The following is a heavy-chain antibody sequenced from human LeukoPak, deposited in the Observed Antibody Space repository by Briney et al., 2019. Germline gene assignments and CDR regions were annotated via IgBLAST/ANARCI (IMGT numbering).Heavy chain of an antibody. J-gene: IGHJ4*02. D-gene: IGHD3-22*01. CDR1: GYTFTGYY. CDR2: INPNSGGT. Sequence: ASVKVSCKASGYTFTGYYMHRVRQAPGQGLEWMGWINPNSGGTNYAQKFQGRVTMTRDTSISTAYMELSRLRSDDTAVYYCARDLRYYDSSGYYYWGQGTLVTVSS. CDR3: ARDLRYYDSSGYYY. V-gene: IGHV1-2*02.